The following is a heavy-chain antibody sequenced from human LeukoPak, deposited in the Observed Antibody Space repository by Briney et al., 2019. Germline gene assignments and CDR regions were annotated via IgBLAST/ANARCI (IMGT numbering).Heavy chain of an antibody. CDR3: ARSGSHIVVVPAGAFDI. J-gene: IGHJ3*02. D-gene: IGHD2-2*01. V-gene: IGHV1-69*05. CDR2: IIPIFGTA. Sequence: SVKVSCKASGGTSSSYAISWVRQAPGQGLEWMGGIIPIFGTANYAQKFQGRVTITTDESTSTAYMELSSLRSEDTAVYYCARSGSHIVVVPAGAFDIWGRGTMVTVSS. CDR1: GGTSSSYA.